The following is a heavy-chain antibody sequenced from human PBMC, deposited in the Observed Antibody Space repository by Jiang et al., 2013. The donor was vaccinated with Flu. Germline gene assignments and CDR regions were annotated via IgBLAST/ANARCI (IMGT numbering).Heavy chain of an antibody. D-gene: IGHD1-26*01. J-gene: IGHJ4*02. CDR2: ILPMFGTP. V-gene: IGHV1-69*01. CDR3: ARSMYSGSYIGPGY. CDR1: GDTFKTYA. Sequence: KKPGSSVKVSCEASGDTFKTYAISWVRQAPGQGLEWVGGILPMFGTPNYAQNFQGRVTITADESRTTTYLEFTGLRSEDTAMYYCARSMYSGSYIGPGYWGQGTLVTVSS.